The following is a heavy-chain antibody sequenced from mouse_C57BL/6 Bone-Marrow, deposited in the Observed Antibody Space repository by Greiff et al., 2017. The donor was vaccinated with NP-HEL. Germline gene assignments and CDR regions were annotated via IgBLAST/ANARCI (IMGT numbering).Heavy chain of an antibody. CDR3: TKRGSSWYYFDY. D-gene: IGHD1-1*01. J-gene: IGHJ2*01. CDR1: GFTFSNYW. V-gene: IGHV6-3*01. CDR2: IRLKSDNYAT. Sequence: EVMLVESGGGLVQPGGSMKLSCVASGFTFSNYWMNWVRQSPEKGLEWVAQIRLKSDNYATHYAESVKGRFTISRDDSKSSVYLQMNNLRAEDTGIYYCTKRGSSWYYFDYWGQGTTLTVSS.